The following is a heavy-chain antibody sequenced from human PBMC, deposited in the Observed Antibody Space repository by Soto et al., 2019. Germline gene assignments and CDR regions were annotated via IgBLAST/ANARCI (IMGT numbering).Heavy chain of an antibody. Sequence: GESLKIYCKGSGYSFNSYWIGWVGQMPGKGMEWMGIIYPGDPDTRYSPSFQGQVTISDDKSIGTAYLQWSSLKASDTAMYYCARRPRRFDYGDGNGYYDYCIDVWGQGTTVTVSS. CDR1: GYSFNSYW. CDR3: ARRPRRFDYGDGNGYYDYCIDV. V-gene: IGHV5-51*01. D-gene: IGHD4-17*01. J-gene: IGHJ6*02. CDR2: IYPGDPDT.